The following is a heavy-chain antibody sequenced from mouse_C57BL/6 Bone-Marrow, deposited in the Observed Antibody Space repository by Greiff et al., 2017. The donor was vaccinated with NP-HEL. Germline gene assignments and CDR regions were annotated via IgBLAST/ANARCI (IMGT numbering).Heavy chain of an antibody. Sequence: QVQLKESGPELVKPGASVKLSCKASGYTFTSYDINWVKQRPGQGLEWIGWIYPRDGSTKYNEQFKGKATLTVDTSSSTAYMELHSLTSEDSAVYFCARKSDYYGNSYYAMDYWGQGTSVTVSS. V-gene: IGHV1-85*01. CDR2: IYPRDGST. D-gene: IGHD2-1*01. CDR3: ARKSDYYGNSYYAMDY. CDR1: GYTFTSYD. J-gene: IGHJ4*01.